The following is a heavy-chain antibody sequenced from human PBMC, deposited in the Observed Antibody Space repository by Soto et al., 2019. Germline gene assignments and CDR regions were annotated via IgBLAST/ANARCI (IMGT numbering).Heavy chain of an antibody. Sequence: GGSLRLSCAASGFTFSNAWMSWVLQAPGKGLEWVGRIKSKTDGGTTDYAAPVKGRLTISRDDSKNTLYLQMNSLKTEDTAVYYCTTTYSGYDFYYWGQGTLVTVSS. D-gene: IGHD5-12*01. CDR2: IKSKTDGGTT. V-gene: IGHV3-15*01. CDR3: TTTYSGYDFYY. J-gene: IGHJ4*02. CDR1: GFTFSNAW.